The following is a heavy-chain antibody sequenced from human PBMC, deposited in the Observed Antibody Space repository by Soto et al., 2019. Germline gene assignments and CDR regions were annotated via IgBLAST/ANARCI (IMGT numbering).Heavy chain of an antibody. CDR1: GFTFDDYA. D-gene: IGHD3-22*01. Sequence: EVQLVESGGDLVQPGRSLRLSCTASGFTFDDYAMHWVRQVPGNGLQWVSGLSWNGVTIGYAASVKGRFTISRDNAKKSLYLHMNGLRPDDTALYYCAASRAYDSSDYSGFHSGMDVWGLGTTVAVSS. J-gene: IGHJ6*02. CDR3: AASRAYDSSDYSGFHSGMDV. CDR2: LSWNGVTI. V-gene: IGHV3-9*01.